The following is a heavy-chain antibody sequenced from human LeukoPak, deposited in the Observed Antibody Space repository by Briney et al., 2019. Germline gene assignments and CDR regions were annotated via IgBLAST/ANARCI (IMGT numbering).Heavy chain of an antibody. CDR3: ARIACTGGSCRQYYYYGMDV. CDR2: IWYDGSNK. CDR1: GFTVGRYY. D-gene: IGHD2-15*01. J-gene: IGHJ6*02. Sequence: PGGSLRLSCAASGFTVGRYYISWVRQAPGKGLEWVAVIWYDGSNKYYADSVKGRFTISRDNSKNTLHLQMNSLRAEDTAVYYCARIACTGGSCRQYYYYGMDVWGQGTTVTVSS. V-gene: IGHV3-33*07.